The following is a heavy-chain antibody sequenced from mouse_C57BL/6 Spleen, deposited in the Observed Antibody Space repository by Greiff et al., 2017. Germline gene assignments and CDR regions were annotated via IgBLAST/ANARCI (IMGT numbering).Heavy chain of an antibody. CDR3: ADSSGDVAY. D-gene: IGHD3-2*02. V-gene: IGHV1-66*01. CDR1: GYSFTSYY. J-gene: IGHJ3*01. Sequence: QVQLKESGPELVKPGASVKISCKASGYSFTSYYIHWVKQRPGQGLEWIGWIYPGSGNTKYNEKFKGKATLTADTSSSTAYMQLSSLTSEDSAVYYCADSSGDVAYWGQGTLVTVSA. CDR2: IYPGSGNT.